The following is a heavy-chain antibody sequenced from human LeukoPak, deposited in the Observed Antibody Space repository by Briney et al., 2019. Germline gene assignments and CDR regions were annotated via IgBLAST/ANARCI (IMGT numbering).Heavy chain of an antibody. CDR1: VYTFTSYD. CDR2: MNPNSGNT. CDR3: AREGSDY. V-gene: IGHV1-8*03. J-gene: IGHJ4*02. Sequence: GASVKVSCTASVYTFTSYDINWVRQAPGQGLEWMGYMNPNSGNTGYAQKFQGRVTITTNTSTSTAYMELSSLRSDDTAVYYCAREGSDYWGQGTLVTVSS.